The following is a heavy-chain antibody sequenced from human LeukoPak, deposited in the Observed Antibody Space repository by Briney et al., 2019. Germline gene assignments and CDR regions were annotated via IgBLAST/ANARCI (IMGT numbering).Heavy chain of an antibody. CDR1: GFTFSSYS. D-gene: IGHD6-19*01. Sequence: GGSLRLTCAASGFTFSSYSMNWVGQAPGKGLEGVAGISWNSGSIGYADSVKGRFTISRDNAKNSLYLQMNSLRAEDTALYYCAKDNSAVVGPLDYWGQGTLVTVSS. V-gene: IGHV3-9*01. CDR2: ISWNSGSI. CDR3: AKDNSAVVGPLDY. J-gene: IGHJ4*02.